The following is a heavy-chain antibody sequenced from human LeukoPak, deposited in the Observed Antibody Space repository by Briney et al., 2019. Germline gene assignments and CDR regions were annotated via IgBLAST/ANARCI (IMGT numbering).Heavy chain of an antibody. J-gene: IGHJ4*02. V-gene: IGHV1-46*01. Sequence: GASVKVSCKASGYTFTSYYMHWVRQAPGQGLEWMGIINPSGGSTSYAQKFQGRVTMTRDTSTSTVYMELSSLRSGDTAVYYCAREAPSDYDFWSGYLVQDYWGQGALVTVSS. CDR2: INPSGGST. CDR3: AREAPSDYDFWSGYLVQDY. D-gene: IGHD3-3*01. CDR1: GYTFTSYY.